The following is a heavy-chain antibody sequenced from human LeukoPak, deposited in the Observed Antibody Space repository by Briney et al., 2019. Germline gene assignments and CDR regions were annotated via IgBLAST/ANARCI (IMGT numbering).Heavy chain of an antibody. CDR3: ARAGLGNSWYHPNWFDP. J-gene: IGHJ5*02. V-gene: IGHV1-2*02. Sequence: ASVKVSCKASGYTFTGYYMHWVRQAPGQGLEWMGWINPNSGGTNYAQKFQGRVTMTRDTSISTAYMELSRLRSDDTAVYYCARAGLGNSWYHPNWFDPWGQGTLVTVSS. CDR1: GYTFTGYY. CDR2: INPNSGGT. D-gene: IGHD6-13*01.